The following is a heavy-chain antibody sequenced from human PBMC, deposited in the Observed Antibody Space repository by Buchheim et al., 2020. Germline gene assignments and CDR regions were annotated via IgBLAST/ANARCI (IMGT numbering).Heavy chain of an antibody. Sequence: QLQLQESGSGLVRPSQTLSLTCAVSGGSITSGGYSWSWIRQPPGKGLEWIGYIYDSGSTFYTPSLKSRINISVDRSKNQVSLKLSSVTAADTAVYYCARYGSWFDPWGQGTL. V-gene: IGHV4-30-2*01. CDR3: ARYGSWFDP. J-gene: IGHJ5*02. D-gene: IGHD1-14*01. CDR2: IYDSGST. CDR1: GGSITSGGYS.